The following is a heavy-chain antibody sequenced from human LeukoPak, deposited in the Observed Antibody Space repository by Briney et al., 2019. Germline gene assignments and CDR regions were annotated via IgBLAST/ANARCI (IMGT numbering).Heavy chain of an antibody. Sequence: ASMKVSCKASGYTFSDYFMHWVRQAPGQGLEWMGWISPEGGDTHYAQRFQGRVTMTRDTSISAAYMELTSLSSDDTAVYYCARNYGHNSKYFDFWGQGTLVTVSS. CDR3: ARNYGHNSKYFDF. V-gene: IGHV1-2*02. CDR1: GYTFSDYF. CDR2: ISPEGGDT. J-gene: IGHJ4*02. D-gene: IGHD4-17*01.